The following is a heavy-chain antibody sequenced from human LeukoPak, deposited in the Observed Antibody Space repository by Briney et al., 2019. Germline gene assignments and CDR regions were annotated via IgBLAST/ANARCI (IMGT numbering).Heavy chain of an antibody. J-gene: IGHJ4*02. CDR3: AREIVGATPDY. CDR1: GYTFTSYG. CDR2: ISAYNGNT. D-gene: IGHD1-26*01. Sequence: GASVKVSCKASGYTFTSYGISWVRQAPGQGLEWMGWISAYNGNTNYAQKLQGRVTMTADTSTSTAYMELSRLRSDDTAVYYCAREIVGATPDYWGQGTLVTVSS. V-gene: IGHV1-18*01.